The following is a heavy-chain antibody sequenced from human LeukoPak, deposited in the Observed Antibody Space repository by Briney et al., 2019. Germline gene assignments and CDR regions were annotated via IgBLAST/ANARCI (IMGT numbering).Heavy chain of an antibody. CDR3: ARESSGWLYYFDY. Sequence: PSETLSLTCTVSGGSISNYYWSWIRQPPGKGLEWIGYIYSSGSTNSNPSLKSRVTISVDTSKNQFSLRLSAVTAADTAVYYCARESSGWLYYFDYWGQGTLVTVSS. CDR2: IYSSGST. J-gene: IGHJ4*02. D-gene: IGHD6-19*01. V-gene: IGHV4-59*01. CDR1: GGSISNYY.